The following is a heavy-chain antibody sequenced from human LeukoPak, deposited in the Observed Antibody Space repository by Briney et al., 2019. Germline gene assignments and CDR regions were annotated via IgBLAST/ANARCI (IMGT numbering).Heavy chain of an antibody. J-gene: IGHJ5*01. Sequence: GGSLRLSCAASGFTLDAYEINWVRQAPGKGLEWVSYISGSGRTIYYADSVKGRFTLSWDTAKNSVYLQMNRLRAEYTAVYDCGRGVYGRFDSWGQGTLVTVSS. CDR3: GRGVYGRFDS. D-gene: IGHD6-6*01. CDR1: GFTLDAYE. V-gene: IGHV3-48*03. CDR2: ISGSGRTI.